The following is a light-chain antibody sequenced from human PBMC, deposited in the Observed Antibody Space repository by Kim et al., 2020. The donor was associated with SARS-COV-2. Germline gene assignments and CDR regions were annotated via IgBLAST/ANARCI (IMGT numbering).Light chain of an antibody. J-gene: IGLJ3*02. CDR1: SSDVGGYNY. V-gene: IGLV2-8*01. CDR3: RSYAGSNTWV. CDR2: EVS. Sequence: QSALTQPPSASGSPGQSVTISCTGTSSDVGGYNYVSWYQQHPGKAPKLMIYEVSKRPSGVPDRFSGSKSGNTASLTVSGLQAEDEADYYCRSYAGSNTWVFGGGTQLTVL.